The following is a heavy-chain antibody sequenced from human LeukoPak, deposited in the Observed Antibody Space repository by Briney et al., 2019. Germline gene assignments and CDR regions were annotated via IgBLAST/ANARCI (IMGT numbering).Heavy chain of an antibody. J-gene: IGHJ4*02. CDR3: AKDPYYDFWSGYFWY. CDR1: GFTFSSYA. CDR2: ISGSGGST. V-gene: IGHV3-23*01. Sequence: PGGSLRLSCAASGFTFSSYAMSWVRQAPGKGLEWVSAISGSGGSTYYADSVKGRFTISRDNSKNTLYLQMNSLRAEDTAVYYCAKDPYYDFWSGYFWYWGQGTLVTVSS. D-gene: IGHD3-3*01.